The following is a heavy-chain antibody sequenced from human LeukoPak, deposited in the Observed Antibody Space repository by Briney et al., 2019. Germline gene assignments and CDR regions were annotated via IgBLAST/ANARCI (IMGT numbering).Heavy chain of an antibody. D-gene: IGHD3-9*01. CDR2: IVGNGVST. CDR3: TKWGDYDGSTGYHDPDY. V-gene: IGHV3-23*01. Sequence: PGGSLRLSCAASGFTVSSNYMSWVRQAPGKGLEWVSAIVGNGVSTYYADSVQGRFTISRDNSKNTLYLQMNSLRAEDTALYYCTKWGDYDGSTGYHDPDYWGQETLVTVSS. CDR1: GFTVSSNY. J-gene: IGHJ4*02.